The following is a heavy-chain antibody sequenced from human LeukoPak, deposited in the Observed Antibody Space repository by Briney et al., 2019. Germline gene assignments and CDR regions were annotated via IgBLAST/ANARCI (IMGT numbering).Heavy chain of an antibody. CDR3: ARDSPSPAMVPRGAFDI. CDR1: GGSISSSSYY. J-gene: IGHJ3*02. Sequence: PSETLSLTCTVSGGSISSSSYYWGWIRQPPGKGLEWIGGIYYSGSTYYNPSLKSRVTISVDTSKNQFSLKLSSVTAADTAVYYCARDSPSPAMVPRGAFDIWGQGTMVTVSS. V-gene: IGHV4-39*07. D-gene: IGHD5-18*01. CDR2: IYYSGST.